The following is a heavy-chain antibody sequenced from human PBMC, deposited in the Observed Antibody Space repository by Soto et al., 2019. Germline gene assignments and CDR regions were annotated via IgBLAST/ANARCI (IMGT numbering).Heavy chain of an antibody. V-gene: IGHV3-48*01. D-gene: IGHD6-19*01. J-gene: IGHJ4*02. CDR1: GFTFSSYS. CDR2: ISSSSSTI. Sequence: EVQLVESGGGLVQPGGSLRLSCAASGFTFSSYSMNWVRQAPGKGLEWVSYISSSSSTIYYADSVKGRFTISRDNAKNSLYLQMNSLRAEDTAVYYWARDWFGWLVPFDYWGQGTLVTVSS. CDR3: ARDWFGWLVPFDY.